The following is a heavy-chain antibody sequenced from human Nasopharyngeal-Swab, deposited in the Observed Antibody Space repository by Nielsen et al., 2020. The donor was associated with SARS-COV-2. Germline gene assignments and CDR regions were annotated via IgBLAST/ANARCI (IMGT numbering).Heavy chain of an antibody. J-gene: IGHJ4*02. CDR1: GFTFSSYW. CDR3: SSAAGTFDY. CDR2: IKQDGSEK. Sequence: SCAASGFTFSSYWMSWVRQAPGKGLEWVANIKQDGSEKYYVDSVKGRFTISRDNAKNSLYLQMNSLRAEDTAVYYCSSAAGTFDYWGQGTLVTVSS. D-gene: IGHD6-13*01. V-gene: IGHV3-7*01.